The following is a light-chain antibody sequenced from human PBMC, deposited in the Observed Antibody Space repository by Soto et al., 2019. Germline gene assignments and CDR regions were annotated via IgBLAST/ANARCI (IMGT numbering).Light chain of an antibody. CDR1: SSDVGGYSY. V-gene: IGLV2-14*01. CDR3: SSYTSSSTPVV. Sequence: QSALTQPASVSGSPGQSITISCTGTSSDVGGYSYVSWYQQHPDKAPKLMIYEVTNRPSGVSHRFSGSKSGNTASLTISGLQAEDEADYYCSSYTSSSTPVVFGGGTKVTVL. J-gene: IGLJ2*01. CDR2: EVT.